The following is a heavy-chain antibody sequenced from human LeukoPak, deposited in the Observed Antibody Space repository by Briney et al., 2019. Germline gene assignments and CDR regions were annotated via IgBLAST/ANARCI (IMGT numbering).Heavy chain of an antibody. CDR1: GGSFSGYY. CDR2: IYTSGST. D-gene: IGHD3-10*01. CDR3: ASTRVYGSGSYSDY. V-gene: IGHV4-59*10. J-gene: IGHJ4*02. Sequence: SETLSLTCAVYGGSFSGYYWSWIRQPAGKGLEWIGRIYTSGSTNYNPSLKSRVTMSVDTSKNQFSLKLSSVTAADTAVYYCASTRVYGSGSYSDYWGQGTLVTVSS.